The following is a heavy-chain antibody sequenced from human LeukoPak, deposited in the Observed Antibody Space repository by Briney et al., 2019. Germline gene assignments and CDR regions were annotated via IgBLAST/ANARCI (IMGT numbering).Heavy chain of an antibody. D-gene: IGHD3-9*01. CDR1: GYSISSGCY. V-gene: IGHV4-38-2*02. J-gene: IGHJ3*02. CDR3: ARVWSGEYDILTGLHAFDI. CDR2: IYHSGST. Sequence: SETLSLTCTVSGYSISSGCYWGWIRQPPGKGLEWIGSIYHSGSTYYNPSLKSRVTISVDTSKNQFSLQLNSVTPEDTAVYYCARVWSGEYDILTGLHAFDIWGQGTMVTVSS.